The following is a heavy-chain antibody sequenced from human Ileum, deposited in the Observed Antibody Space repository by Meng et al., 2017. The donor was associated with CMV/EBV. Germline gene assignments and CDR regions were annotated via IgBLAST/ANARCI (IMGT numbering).Heavy chain of an antibody. CDR3: ARTGDAGYFDL. CDR2: INPNGGST. D-gene: IGHD7-27*01. J-gene: IGHJ2*01. Sequence: QGQLVQSGAEVKKPGASVKVSCKASGYTFISYYMHWVRQAPGQGLEWMGLINPNGGSTGYAQKFQGRVTMTRDTSTDTVYMELSSLRSEDTAVYYCARTGDAGYFDLWGRGTLVTVSS. CDR1: GYTFISYY. V-gene: IGHV1-46*01.